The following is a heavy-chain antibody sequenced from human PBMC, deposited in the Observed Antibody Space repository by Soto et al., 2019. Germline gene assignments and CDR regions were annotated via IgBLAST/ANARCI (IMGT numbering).Heavy chain of an antibody. Sequence: GGSLRPSCTASEITFSSYAMNWVRQAPGKGLEWVSVISASGSDTFYADSVKGRFTISRDNSRNMVFLQMHSLRAEDTALYYCAKGSSASGYSGMDVWGKGTKVTVSS. V-gene: IGHV3-23*01. CDR3: AKGSSASGYSGMDV. CDR2: ISASGSDT. CDR1: EITFSSYA. J-gene: IGHJ6*03. D-gene: IGHD2-2*01.